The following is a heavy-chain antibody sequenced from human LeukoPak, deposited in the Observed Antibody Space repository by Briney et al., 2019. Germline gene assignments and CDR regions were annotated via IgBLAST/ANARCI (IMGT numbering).Heavy chain of an antibody. Sequence: PGGSLRLSCAASGFTFSNYVMSWVRQAPGKGLEWVSYINHNGEMIFYPDFVKGRFTISRDNAKNSLYLQMNSLRAEDTAVYYCARLRGSSPLWGQGTLVTVSS. V-gene: IGHV3-48*01. CDR1: GFTFSNYV. D-gene: IGHD5-12*01. CDR2: INHNGEMI. J-gene: IGHJ4*02. CDR3: ARLRGSSPL.